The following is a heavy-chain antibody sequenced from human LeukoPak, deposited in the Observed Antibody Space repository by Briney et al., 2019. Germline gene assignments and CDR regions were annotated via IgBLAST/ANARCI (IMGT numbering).Heavy chain of an antibody. D-gene: IGHD3-22*01. CDR2: IYHSGST. V-gene: IGHV4-38-2*02. J-gene: IGHJ2*01. Sequence: SETLSLTCTVSGYSISSGYYWGWIRQPPGKGLEWIGSIYHSGSTYYNPSLKSRVTISVDTSKNQFSLKLNSATAADTAVYYCARVRYYDSSGKDWYFDLWGRGTLVTVSS. CDR1: GYSISSGYY. CDR3: ARVRYYDSSGKDWYFDL.